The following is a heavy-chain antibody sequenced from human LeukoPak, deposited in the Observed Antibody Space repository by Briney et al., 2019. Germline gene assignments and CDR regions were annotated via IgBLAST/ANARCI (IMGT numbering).Heavy chain of an antibody. CDR3: ARGHGGSSWLIEY. CDR2: ISSSGTI. CDR1: GFTFSSYS. V-gene: IGHV3-48*02. D-gene: IGHD6-19*01. J-gene: IGHJ4*02. Sequence: GGSLRLSCAVSGFTFSSYSMNWVRQAPGKGLEWVSYISSSGTIDDPDSVKGRFTISRDNAKNSLYLQMNGLRDEDTAVYYCARGHGGSSWLIEYWGQGTLVTVSS.